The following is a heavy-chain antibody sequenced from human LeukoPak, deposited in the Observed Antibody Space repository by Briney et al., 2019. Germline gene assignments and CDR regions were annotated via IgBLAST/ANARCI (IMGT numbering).Heavy chain of an antibody. D-gene: IGHD6-6*01. V-gene: IGHV3-48*04. CDR1: GFTLSSHS. J-gene: IGHJ4*02. CDR3: ARVSSSSLFDY. CDR2: ISGSDNTI. Sequence: GGSLRLSCAGSGFTLSSHSMNWVRQAPGKGLEWVSYISGSDNTIYYADSVKGRFTISRDNAKNSLYLQMITLRAEDTAVYYCARVSSSSLFDYWGQGTLVIVSS.